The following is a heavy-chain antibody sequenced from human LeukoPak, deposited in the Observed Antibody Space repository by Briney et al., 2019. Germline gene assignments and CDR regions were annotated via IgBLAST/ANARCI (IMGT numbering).Heavy chain of an antibody. J-gene: IGHJ4*02. CDR3: ARESYASSYVFDY. CDR2: IYTSGTT. Sequence: SETLSLTCTVSGDSISNYYWSWIRQPAGKGLGWIGRIYTSGTTNYNPSLKSRVTMSVDTSKNQFSLNLSSVTAADTAMYYCARESYASSYVFDYWGQGILVTVSS. CDR1: GDSISNYY. D-gene: IGHD6-6*01. V-gene: IGHV4-4*07.